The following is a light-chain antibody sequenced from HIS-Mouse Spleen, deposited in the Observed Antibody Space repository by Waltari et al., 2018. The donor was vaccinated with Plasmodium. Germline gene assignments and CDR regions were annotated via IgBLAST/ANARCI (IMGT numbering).Light chain of an antibody. CDR2: KDS. CDR3: QSADSSGTPNWV. CDR1: ALPKQY. J-gene: IGLJ3*02. Sequence: SYELTQPPSVSVSPGQTARITCPGDALPKQYPYRYQQKPGQAPVLVIYKDSERPSGIPERFSGSSSGTTVTLTISGVQAEDEADYYCQSADSSGTPNWVFGGGTKLTVL. V-gene: IGLV3-25*03.